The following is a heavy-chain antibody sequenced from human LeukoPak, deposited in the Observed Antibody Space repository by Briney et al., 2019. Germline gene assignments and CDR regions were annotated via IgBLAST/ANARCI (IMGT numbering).Heavy chain of an antibody. D-gene: IGHD3-3*01. CDR3: ARVQGIITIFGVGNFDY. J-gene: IGHJ4*02. CDR1: GYSISFGYY. V-gene: IGHV4-38-2*02. CDR2: IYHSGST. Sequence: SETLSLTCTVSGYSISFGYYWGWIRQPPGKGLEWIGSIYHSGSTYYNPSLKSRVTISVDTSKNQFSLKLSSVTAADTAVYYCARVQGIITIFGVGNFDYWGQGTLVTVSS.